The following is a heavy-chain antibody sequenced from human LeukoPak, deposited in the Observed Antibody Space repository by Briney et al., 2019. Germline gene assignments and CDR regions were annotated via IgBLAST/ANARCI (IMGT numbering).Heavy chain of an antibody. Sequence: WASVKVSCKASGYTFTSYGISWVRQAPGQGLEWMGWISAYNGNTNYAQKLQGRVTMTRDMSTSTVYMELSSLRSEDTAVYYCALQDDILTLNYYYMDVWGKGTTVTVSS. CDR3: ALQDDILTLNYYYMDV. V-gene: IGHV1-18*01. D-gene: IGHD3-9*01. J-gene: IGHJ6*03. CDR1: GYTFTSYG. CDR2: ISAYNGNT.